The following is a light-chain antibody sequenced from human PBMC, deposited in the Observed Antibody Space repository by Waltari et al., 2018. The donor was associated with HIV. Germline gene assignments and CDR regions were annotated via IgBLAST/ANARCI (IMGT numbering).Light chain of an antibody. J-gene: IGKJ2*01. CDR3: QQLDSYPHT. CDR2: GAS. V-gene: IGKV1-9*01. Sequence: DIQLTQSPSFMSASVGDRVTMTCRASQAITNYLVWYQQKPGKAPKFLIYGASTLQSAVSSRFAASGSGTEFTLTISSLQPEDSATYFCQQLDSYPHTFGQGTKLEIK. CDR1: QAITNY.